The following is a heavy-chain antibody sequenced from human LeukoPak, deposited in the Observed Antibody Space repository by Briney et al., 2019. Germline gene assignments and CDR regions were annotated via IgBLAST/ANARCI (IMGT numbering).Heavy chain of an antibody. CDR1: GYTLTSYD. J-gene: IGHJ3*02. CDR2: MNPNSGNT. Sequence: ASVKVSCKASGYTLTSYDINWVRQATGQGLEWMGWMNPNSGNTGYAQKFQGRVTITRNTSISTAYMELSSLRSEDTAVYYCARLDCSSTSCYEGGAFDIWGQGTMVTVSS. D-gene: IGHD2-2*01. CDR3: ARLDCSSTSCYEGGAFDI. V-gene: IGHV1-8*03.